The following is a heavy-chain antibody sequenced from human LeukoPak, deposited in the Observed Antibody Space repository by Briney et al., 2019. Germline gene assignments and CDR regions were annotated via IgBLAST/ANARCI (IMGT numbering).Heavy chain of an antibody. CDR1: GGSISSYY. J-gene: IGHJ4*02. Sequence: SETLSLTCTVSGGSISSYYWSWIRQPPGKGLEWIGYIYYSGSTNYNPSLKSRVTISVDTSKNQFSLKLSAVAAADTAVYYCARGNYDSSGYFDYWGQGTLVTVSS. CDR3: ARGNYDSSGYFDY. V-gene: IGHV4-59*01. CDR2: IYYSGST. D-gene: IGHD3-22*01.